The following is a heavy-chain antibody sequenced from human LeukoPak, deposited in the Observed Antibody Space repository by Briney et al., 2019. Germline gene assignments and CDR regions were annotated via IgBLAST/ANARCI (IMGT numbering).Heavy chain of an antibody. Sequence: PGRSLRLSCAASGFTFSSYGVHWVRQAPGKGLEWVAVIWYDGSNKYSADSVKGRFTISRDNSKNTLYLQMNSPRAEDTAVYYCAKTPDYWGQGTLVTVSS. CDR2: IWYDGSNK. V-gene: IGHV3-33*06. CDR3: AKTPDY. J-gene: IGHJ4*02. CDR1: GFTFSSYG.